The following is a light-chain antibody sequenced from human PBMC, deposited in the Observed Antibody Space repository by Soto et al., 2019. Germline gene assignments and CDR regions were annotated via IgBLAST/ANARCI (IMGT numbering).Light chain of an antibody. CDR1: QSVAKD. CDR2: GAS. V-gene: IGKV3-15*01. CDR3: QQYNKWPQT. J-gene: IGKJ5*01. Sequence: EIVMTHSPATLSVSPGERVTLSFRASQSVAKDLAWYQHKPGQAPRLLIHGASTRATGIPARFSGVGSGTEFTLTISSLQSEDFAVYYCQQYNKWPQTFGQGTRLEIK.